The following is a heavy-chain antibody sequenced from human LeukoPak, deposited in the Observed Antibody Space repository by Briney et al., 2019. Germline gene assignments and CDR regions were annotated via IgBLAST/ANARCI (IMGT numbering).Heavy chain of an antibody. Sequence: GGSLRLSCAASGFTFSNYWMHWVRQAPGKGLEWVSYISSSGSTIYYADPVKGRFTISRDNAKNSLYLQMNGLRAEDTAVYYCAELGITMIGGVWGKGTTVTISS. CDR3: AELGITMIGGV. J-gene: IGHJ6*04. V-gene: IGHV3-48*04. CDR1: GFTFSNYW. D-gene: IGHD3-10*02. CDR2: ISSSGSTI.